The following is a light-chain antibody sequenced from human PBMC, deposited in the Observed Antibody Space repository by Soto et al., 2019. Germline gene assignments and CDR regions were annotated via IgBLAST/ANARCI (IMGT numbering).Light chain of an antibody. Sequence: QSVLTQPPSVSAAPGQKVIISCSGSSSNIGNNYVSWYQQFPGTAPKLLIYDNNSRPSWIPDRFSGSKSGTSATLGITGPQTGDEADYYCGTWDTSLSAIIFGGGTKLTVL. V-gene: IGLV1-51*01. CDR3: GTWDTSLSAII. CDR2: DNN. CDR1: SSNIGNNY. J-gene: IGLJ2*01.